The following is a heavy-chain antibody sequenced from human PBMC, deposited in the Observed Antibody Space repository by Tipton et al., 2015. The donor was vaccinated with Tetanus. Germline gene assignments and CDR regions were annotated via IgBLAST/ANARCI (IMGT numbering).Heavy chain of an antibody. V-gene: IGHV3-30-3*01. Sequence: SLRLSCAASGFTLSRYAMNWVRQSPGRGLEWVSAISFDGSNKNYADSVKGRFTISRDNSHNTLFLQMNSLRAEDSATYYCARVLQLERKFDFWGQGILVTVSS. J-gene: IGHJ4*02. CDR2: ISFDGSNK. CDR1: GFTLSRYA. D-gene: IGHD1-1*01. CDR3: ARVLQLERKFDF.